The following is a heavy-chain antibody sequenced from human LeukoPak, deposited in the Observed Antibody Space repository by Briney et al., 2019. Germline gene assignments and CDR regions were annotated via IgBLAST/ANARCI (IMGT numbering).Heavy chain of an antibody. CDR3: EKPLSFVPIFEF. Sequence: GGSLRLSCAASGFSFSAYGMHWVRQAPGKGLEWVAFNSYDGSDNYYADSVKGRLTISRDNANNTLYLQMNSLRAEDTAVYFCEKPLSFVPIFEFWGQGTLVTVSS. J-gene: IGHJ4*02. CDR2: NSYDGSDN. D-gene: IGHD2/OR15-2a*01. CDR1: GFSFSAYG. V-gene: IGHV3-30*18.